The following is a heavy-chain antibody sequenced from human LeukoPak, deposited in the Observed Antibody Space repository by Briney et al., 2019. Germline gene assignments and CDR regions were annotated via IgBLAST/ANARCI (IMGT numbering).Heavy chain of an antibody. CDR2: ISTKSSDT. D-gene: IGHD3-10*01. Sequence: AGGSLRLSCAASAFTFSDYYMTWIRQAPGKGLEWLTYISTKSSDTRYADSVKGRFTISRDNAKNSLYLQMNSLRAEDTALYYCASLVRQFTGAFDIWGQGTMVTVSS. V-gene: IGHV3-11*03. J-gene: IGHJ3*02. CDR3: ASLVRQFTGAFDI. CDR1: AFTFSDYY.